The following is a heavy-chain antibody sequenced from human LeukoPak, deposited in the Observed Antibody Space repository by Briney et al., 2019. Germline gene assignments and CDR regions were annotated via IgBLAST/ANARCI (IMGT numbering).Heavy chain of an antibody. CDR2: ISAYNGNT. CDR1: GYTFTSYG. J-gene: IGHJ6*03. V-gene: IGHV1-18*01. D-gene: IGHD6-6*01. CDR3: ARELSSSSTLYYYYYYYMDV. Sequence: ASVKVSCKASGYTFTSYGISWVRQAPGQGLEWMGWISAYNGNTNYAQKLQGRVTMTTDTSTSTAYMELRSLRSDDTAVYYCARELSSSSTLYYYYYYYMDVWGKATTVTVSS.